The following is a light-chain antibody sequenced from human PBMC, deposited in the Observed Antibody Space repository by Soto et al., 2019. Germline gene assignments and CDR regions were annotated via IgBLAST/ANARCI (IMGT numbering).Light chain of an antibody. CDR1: SSDVGSYNR. V-gene: IGLV2-18*01. Sequence: LTQPPSVSGSPGQSVTISCTGTSSDVGSYNRLSWYQQPPGTAPKLIMYEVNTRPSGVPDRFSGSKSGSTASLTISGLQAEQEAAYYCSLYISGSTYVFGTGTKVTV. CDR2: EVN. CDR3: SLYISGSTYV. J-gene: IGLJ1*01.